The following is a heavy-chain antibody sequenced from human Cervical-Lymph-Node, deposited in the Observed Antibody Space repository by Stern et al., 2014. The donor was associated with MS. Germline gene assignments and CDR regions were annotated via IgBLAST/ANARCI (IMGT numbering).Heavy chain of an antibody. CDR3: ARARAEGYFYDMDV. CDR1: GGTFSNYA. V-gene: IGHV1-69*01. CDR2: IIPHFATA. D-gene: IGHD1-14*01. J-gene: IGHJ6*03. Sequence: QVQLVQSGAEVKKPGSSVRVSCKASGGTFSNYAINWVRQAPGQGLEWMGGIIPHFATATYADSFLGRVTISADESTSTAYMEVSSLRSEDTAVYYCARARAEGYFYDMDVWGQGTTVTVSS.